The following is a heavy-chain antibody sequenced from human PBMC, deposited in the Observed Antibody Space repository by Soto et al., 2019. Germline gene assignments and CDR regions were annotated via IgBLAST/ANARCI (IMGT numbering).Heavy chain of an antibody. Sequence: VHLLESGGALVQPGGPLRLSCVASGFPFRSYHMSWVRQAPGKGLEWVSGISDSGARTDYADSVKGRFTVSRDNSKNTLYLQMNALRSEDTAIYFCAKRELDDNWGQGTLVTVSS. CDR3: AKRELDDN. J-gene: IGHJ4*02. CDR2: ISDSGART. CDR1: GFPFRSYH. V-gene: IGHV3-23*01. D-gene: IGHD1-26*01.